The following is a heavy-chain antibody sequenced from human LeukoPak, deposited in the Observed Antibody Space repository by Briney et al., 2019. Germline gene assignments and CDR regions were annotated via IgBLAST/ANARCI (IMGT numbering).Heavy chain of an antibody. V-gene: IGHV1-69*04. D-gene: IGHD6-19*01. Sequence: SVKVSCKASGGTFSSYAISWVRQAPGLGLEWMGRIIPILGIANYAQKFQGRVTITADKSTSTAYMELSSLRSEDTAVYYCARDLSVAGTLYYHYYMDVWGKGTTVTVSS. CDR1: GGTFSSYA. J-gene: IGHJ6*03. CDR3: ARDLSVAGTLYYHYYMDV. CDR2: IIPILGIA.